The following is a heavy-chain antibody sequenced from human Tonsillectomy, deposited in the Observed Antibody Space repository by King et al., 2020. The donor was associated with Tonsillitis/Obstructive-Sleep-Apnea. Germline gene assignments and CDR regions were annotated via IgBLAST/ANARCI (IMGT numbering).Heavy chain of an antibody. CDR3: ARLFPLLGYCSGGSCYTGNNWFDP. D-gene: IGHD2-15*01. CDR2: IYPGDSDT. J-gene: IGHJ5*02. Sequence: QLVQSGAEVKKPGESLKISCKGSGYSFTSYWIGWVRQMPGKGLEWMGIIYPGDSDTRYSPSFQGQVTISADKSISTAYLQWSSLKASDTAMYYCARLFPLLGYCSGGSCYTGNNWFDPWGQGTLVTVSS. V-gene: IGHV5-51*01. CDR1: GYSFTSYW.